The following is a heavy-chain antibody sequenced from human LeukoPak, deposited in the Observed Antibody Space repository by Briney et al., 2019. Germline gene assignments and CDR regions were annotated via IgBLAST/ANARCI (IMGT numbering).Heavy chain of an antibody. J-gene: IGHJ4*02. Sequence: SGGSLRLSCAASGFTFGDYGMSWVRQAPGKGLEWVSGINWNGGSTGYADSVKGRFTISRDNAKNSLYLQMNSLRAEDTALYYCARDPIFGVVTTFDYWGQGTLVTVSS. V-gene: IGHV3-20*04. CDR2: INWNGGST. CDR3: ARDPIFGVVTTFDY. CDR1: GFTFGDYG. D-gene: IGHD3-3*01.